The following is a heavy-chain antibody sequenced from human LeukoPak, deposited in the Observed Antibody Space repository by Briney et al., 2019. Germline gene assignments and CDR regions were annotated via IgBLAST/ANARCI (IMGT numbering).Heavy chain of an antibody. D-gene: IGHD3-10*01. J-gene: IGHJ4*02. CDR2: ISNSGDRI. Sequence: PGGSLRLSCTTSGFMSTHYSMSWVRQSPGKGLELISYISNSGDRIYYADSVKGRFTISRDNVKNSLYLQMNSLRAEDTAVYYCARKDSGRYIMPFEYWGQGTLVTVS. V-gene: IGHV3-48*01. CDR3: ARKDSGRYIMPFEY. CDR1: GFMSTHYS.